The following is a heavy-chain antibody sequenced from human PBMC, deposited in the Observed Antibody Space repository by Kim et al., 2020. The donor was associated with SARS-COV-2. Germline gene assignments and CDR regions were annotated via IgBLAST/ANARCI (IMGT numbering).Heavy chain of an antibody. CDR1: GGSISSYY. CDR3: ARRIMATSNSYYFDY. D-gene: IGHD5-12*01. Sequence: SETLSLTCTVSGGSISSYYWSWIRQPPGKGLEWIGYIYYSGSTNYNPSLKSRVTISVDTSKNQFSLKLSSVTAADTAVYYCARRIMATSNSYYFDYWGQGTLVTVSS. CDR2: IYYSGST. V-gene: IGHV4-59*13. J-gene: IGHJ4*02.